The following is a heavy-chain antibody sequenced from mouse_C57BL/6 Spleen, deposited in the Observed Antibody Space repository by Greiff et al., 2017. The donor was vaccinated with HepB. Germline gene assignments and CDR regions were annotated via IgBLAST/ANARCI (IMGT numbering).Heavy chain of an antibody. D-gene: IGHD1-1*01. CDR1: GYTFTDYN. CDR2: INPNNGGT. J-gene: IGHJ3*01. Sequence: EVQLQQSGPELVKPGASVKIPCKASGYTFTDYNMDWVKQSHGKSLEWIGDINPNNGGTIYNQKFKGKATLTVDKSSSTAYMELRSLTSEDTAVYYCAREDYYGSSSWFAYGGQGTLVTVSA. V-gene: IGHV1-18*01. CDR3: AREDYYGSSSWFAY.